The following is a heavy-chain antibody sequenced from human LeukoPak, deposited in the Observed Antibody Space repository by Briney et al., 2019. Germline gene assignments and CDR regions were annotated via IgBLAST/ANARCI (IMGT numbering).Heavy chain of an antibody. CDR3: ARTANYYYYYMDV. CDR2: IYTSGST. V-gene: IGHV4-4*08. CDR1: GGSISSYY. Sequence: SETLSLTCTVSGGSISSYYWSWIRQPPGKGLEWIGRIYTSGSTNYNPSLKSRVTISVDTSKNQFSLKLSSVTAADTAVYYCARTANYYYYYMDVWGKGTTVTVSS. J-gene: IGHJ6*03.